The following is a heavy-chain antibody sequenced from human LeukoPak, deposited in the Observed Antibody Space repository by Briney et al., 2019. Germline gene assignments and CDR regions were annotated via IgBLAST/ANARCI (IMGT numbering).Heavy chain of an antibody. V-gene: IGHV3-20*04. CDR3: ARDRGNYFDY. CDR2: INWNGGST. Sequence: GGSLRLSCAASGFTFSSYNINWVRQAPGKGLEWVSGINWNGGSTGYADSVKGRFTISRDNAKNSLYLQMNSLRAEDTALYYCARDRGNYFDYWGQGTLVTVSS. J-gene: IGHJ4*02. CDR1: GFTFSSYN.